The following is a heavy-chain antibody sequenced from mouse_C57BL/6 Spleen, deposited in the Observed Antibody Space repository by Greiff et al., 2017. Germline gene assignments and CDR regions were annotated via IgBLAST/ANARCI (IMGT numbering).Heavy chain of an antibody. Sequence: VQLQQPGAELVKPGASVKLSCKASGYTFTSYWMHWVKQRPGRGLEWIGRIDPNSGGTKYTEKFKSKATLTVDKPSSTAYLQLSSLTAEASAFYYCARRYYGSIYGFAYWGQGTLVTVSA. J-gene: IGHJ3*01. CDR3: ARRYYGSIYGFAY. CDR1: GYTFTSYW. D-gene: IGHD1-1*01. CDR2: IDPNSGGT. V-gene: IGHV1-72*01.